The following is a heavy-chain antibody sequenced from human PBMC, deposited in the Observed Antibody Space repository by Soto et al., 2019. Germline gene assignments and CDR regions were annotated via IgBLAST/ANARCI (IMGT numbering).Heavy chain of an antibody. D-gene: IGHD6-19*01. V-gene: IGHV3-21*01. CDR1: GFTFNTFT. Sequence: PGGSLRLSCTASGFTFNTFTMTWVRQAPGKGLEWLSSISTSDTYIYYADSVRGRFTISRDNAMNSLYLQMNTLTADDTAVYYCARVDRRGVAVAGMGIDSRGQGSRGTVSP. J-gene: IGHJ4*02. CDR2: ISTSDTYI. CDR3: ARVDRRGVAVAGMGIDS.